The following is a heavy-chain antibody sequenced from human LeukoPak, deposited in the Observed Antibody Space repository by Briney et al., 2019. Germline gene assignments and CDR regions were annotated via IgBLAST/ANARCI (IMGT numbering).Heavy chain of an antibody. CDR1: GFTFSSYG. CDR2: IRYDGSNK. CDR3: SKDEVVVVPAAIDY. Sequence: GGSLRLSCAASGFTFSSYGMQWVRQAPGKGLEWVAFIRYDGSNKYYADSVKGRFTISRDNSKNTLYLQMNSLRADDTAVYYCSKDEVVVVPAAIDYWGQGNLVTVSS. J-gene: IGHJ4*02. D-gene: IGHD2-2*02. V-gene: IGHV3-30*02.